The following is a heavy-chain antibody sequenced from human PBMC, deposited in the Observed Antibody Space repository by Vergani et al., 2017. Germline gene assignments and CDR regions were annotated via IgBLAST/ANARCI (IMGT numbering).Heavy chain of an antibody. CDR3: ARAVSTTVGDPPGY. CDR2: IGTAGDT. J-gene: IGHJ4*02. Sequence: VHLVESGGGVVQPGRSLRLSCVVSGFTSSYYGMHWVRQATGKGLEWVSAIGTAGDTYYPGSVKGRFTISRENAKNSLYLQMNSLRAGDTAIYYCARAVSTTVGDPPGYWGQGTQVIVSS. CDR1: GFTSSYYG. V-gene: IGHV3-13*01. D-gene: IGHD4-23*01.